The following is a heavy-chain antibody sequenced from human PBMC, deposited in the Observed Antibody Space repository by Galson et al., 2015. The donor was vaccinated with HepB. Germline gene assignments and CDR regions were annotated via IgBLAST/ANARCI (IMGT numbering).Heavy chain of an antibody. CDR3: ARNRSGDGGEYYHGLDV. J-gene: IGHJ6*02. CDR2: IIPMYNSA. D-gene: IGHD4-17*01. CDR1: GDNFRNFA. V-gene: IGHV1-69*13. Sequence: SVKVSCKASGDNFRNFAVSWVRQAPGQGLEWMGLIIPMYNSAAYARAFLGRVTITADESSTTAYMEVTSLTSDDTAVYYCARNRSGDGGEYYHGLDVWGQGTTVIVSS.